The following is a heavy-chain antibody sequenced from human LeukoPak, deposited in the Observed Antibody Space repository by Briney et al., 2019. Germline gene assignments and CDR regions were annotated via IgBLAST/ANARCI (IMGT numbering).Heavy chain of an antibody. J-gene: IGHJ4*02. CDR1: GGTFSSYA. CDR3: ARLFRRVGSSGYLYYFDY. Sequence: SVKVSCKASGGTFSSYAISWVRQAPGQGLEWMGGIIPIFGTANYAQKFQGRVTITTDESTSTAYMELSSLRSEDTAVYYCARLFRRVGSSGYLYYFDYWGQGTLVTVSS. V-gene: IGHV1-69*05. CDR2: IIPIFGTA. D-gene: IGHD3-22*01.